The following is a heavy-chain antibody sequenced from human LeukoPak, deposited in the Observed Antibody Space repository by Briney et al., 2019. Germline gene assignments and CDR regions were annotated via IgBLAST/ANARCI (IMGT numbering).Heavy chain of an antibody. CDR3: AVSNGGYGP. CDR1: AFNFTAYW. J-gene: IGHJ5*02. V-gene: IGHV3-74*01. CDR2: INSDGTTT. D-gene: IGHD5-12*01. Sequence: PGGSLRLSCASSAFNFTAYWMHWVRQDPRQGLLWVARINSDGTTTNSADSVKGRFTISRDNAKNTLFLQMNSLGAEDTAVYFCAVSNGGYGPWGQGALVTVSS.